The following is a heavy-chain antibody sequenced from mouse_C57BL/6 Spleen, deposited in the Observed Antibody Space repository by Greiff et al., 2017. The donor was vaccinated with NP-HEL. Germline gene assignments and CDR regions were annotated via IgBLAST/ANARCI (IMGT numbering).Heavy chain of an antibody. D-gene: IGHD2-4*01. J-gene: IGHJ1*03. CDR2: ISDGGSYT. V-gene: IGHV5-4*01. CDR1: GFTFSSYA. Sequence: EVQLVESGGGLVKPGGSLKLSCAASGFTFSSYAMSWVRQTPEKRLEWVATISDGGSYTYYPDNVKGRFTISRDNAKNNLYLQMSHLKSEDTAMYYCARDGDDYDEDWYFDVWGTGTTVTVSS. CDR3: ARDGDDYDEDWYFDV.